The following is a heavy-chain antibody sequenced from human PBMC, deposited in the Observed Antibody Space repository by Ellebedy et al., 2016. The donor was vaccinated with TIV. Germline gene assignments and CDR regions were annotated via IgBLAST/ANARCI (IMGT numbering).Heavy chain of an antibody. CDR1: GLTFRAET. Sequence: PGGSLRLSCAVSGLTFRAETMTWVRQAPGKGLEWLSYISSGGHIIEVAHSVKGRFTISRDNAKNSLYLQMNSLRVEDTAVYYCARARLYCSGGDCHPLYTDWGKGTLVTVSS. CDR3: ARARLYCSGGDCHPLYTD. CDR2: ISSGGHII. J-gene: IGHJ4*02. D-gene: IGHD2-15*01. V-gene: IGHV3-48*01.